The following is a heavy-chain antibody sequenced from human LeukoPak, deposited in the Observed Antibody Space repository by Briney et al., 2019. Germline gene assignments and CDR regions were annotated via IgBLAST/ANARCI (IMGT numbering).Heavy chain of an antibody. Sequence: GGSLRLSCAASGFTFSSYAMSWVRQAPGKGLEWVSAISGSGGSTYYADSVKGRFTISRDNSKNTLYLQVNSLRAEDTAVYYCAKDPYYYGSGSYPFDYWGQGTLVTVSS. D-gene: IGHD3-10*01. CDR1: GFTFSSYA. CDR2: ISGSGGST. J-gene: IGHJ4*02. CDR3: AKDPYYYGSGSYPFDY. V-gene: IGHV3-23*01.